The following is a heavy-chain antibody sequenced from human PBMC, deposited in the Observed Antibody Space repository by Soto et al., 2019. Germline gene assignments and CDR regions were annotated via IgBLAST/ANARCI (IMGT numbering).Heavy chain of an antibody. CDR1: GYSFTSYW. CDR3: ARQPKWLVEGRAFDI. Sequence: PGESLKISGKGSGYSFTSYWIGWVRQMHGKGLEWMGIIYPGDSDTRYSPSFQGQVTFSADKSISTAYLQWSSLKASDTAMYYCARQPKWLVEGRAFDIWGQGTMVTVSS. J-gene: IGHJ3*02. D-gene: IGHD6-19*01. CDR2: IYPGDSDT. V-gene: IGHV5-51*01.